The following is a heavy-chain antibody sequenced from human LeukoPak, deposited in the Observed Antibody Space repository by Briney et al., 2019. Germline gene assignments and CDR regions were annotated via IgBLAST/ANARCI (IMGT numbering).Heavy chain of an antibody. D-gene: IGHD1-26*01. Sequence: RTGGSLRLSCAASGFTLSNYDMNWVRQAPGKGLEGVSSISTSSRYIYYKDSVRGRFTISRDDAKNSLYLEMNSLRAEDTAIYYCARVEYSGNGNLYWGQGTLVTVSS. V-gene: IGHV3-21*04. J-gene: IGHJ4*02. CDR3: ARVEYSGNGNLY. CDR2: ISTSSRYI. CDR1: GFTLSNYD.